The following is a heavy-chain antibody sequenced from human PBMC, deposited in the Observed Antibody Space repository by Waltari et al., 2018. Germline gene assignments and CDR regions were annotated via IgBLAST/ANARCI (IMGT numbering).Heavy chain of an antibody. J-gene: IGHJ4*02. CDR1: GYSISSGYY. CDR3: ARGRWDPHVDY. Sequence: QVQLQESGPGLVKPSETLSLTCAVSGYSISSGYYWGWIRQPPGKGLEWIGSIYHSGSTYYNPSLKSRVTISVDTSKNQFSLKLSSVTAADTAVYYCARGRWDPHVDYWGQGTLVTVSS. CDR2: IYHSGST. D-gene: IGHD1-26*01. V-gene: IGHV4-38-2*01.